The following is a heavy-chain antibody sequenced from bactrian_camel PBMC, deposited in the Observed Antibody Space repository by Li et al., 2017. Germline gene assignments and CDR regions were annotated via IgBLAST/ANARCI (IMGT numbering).Heavy chain of an antibody. J-gene: IGHJ6*01. CDR2: ITSLPSLFRAA. CDR3: ATVSFGTCTKVHGVNDFGA. Sequence: VQLVESGGGLVQPGGSLRLSCAASGITFSRHDMSWVRQAPGKEVEWVAGITSLPSLFRAASYADSVKGRFTISLDSAKTTVFLQMRSLKPEDTAMYYCATVSFGTCTKVHGVNDFGAWGQGTQVTVS. V-gene: IGHV3S40*01. D-gene: IGHD4*01. CDR1: GITFSRHD.